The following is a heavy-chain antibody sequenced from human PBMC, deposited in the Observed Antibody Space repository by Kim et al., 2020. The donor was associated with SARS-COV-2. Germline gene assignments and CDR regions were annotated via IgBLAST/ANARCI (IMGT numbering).Heavy chain of an antibody. Sequence: AGSVKCRFTISRDNSKYTLYLQVNSLRAEDTAVYYCAKAQGGNYYDAFDMWGQGTMVTVSS. CDR3: AKAQGGNYYDAFDM. V-gene: IGHV3-30*02. J-gene: IGHJ3*02. D-gene: IGHD3-16*01.